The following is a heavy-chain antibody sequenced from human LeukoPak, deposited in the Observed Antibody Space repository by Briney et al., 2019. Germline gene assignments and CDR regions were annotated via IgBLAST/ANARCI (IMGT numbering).Heavy chain of an antibody. CDR1: GFTFSSYR. CDR3: ARDPHSNYYDSSGYYYN. D-gene: IGHD3-22*01. CDR2: ISSGSGYI. Sequence: GGSLRLSCAASGFTFSSYRMNWVRQAPGKGLEWVSSISSGSGYIYYADSLKGRFTISRDNAKNSLYLQMNSLRAEDTAVYYCARDPHSNYYDSSGYYYNWGQGTLVTVSS. V-gene: IGHV3-21*01. J-gene: IGHJ4*02.